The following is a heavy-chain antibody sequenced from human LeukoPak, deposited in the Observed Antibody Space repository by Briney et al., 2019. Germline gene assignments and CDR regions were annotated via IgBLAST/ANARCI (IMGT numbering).Heavy chain of an antibody. J-gene: IGHJ4*02. D-gene: IGHD2-2*01. CDR3: AKDGFGDIIVVPAAHFDH. CDR1: GFTFSTNA. V-gene: IGHV3-23*01. CDR2: ISGSGGNT. Sequence: GGSLRLSCVTSGFTFSTNAMSWVRQAPGKGLEWVSAISGSGGNTFYADSVKGRFSISRDNSKNTLFPQMNSLRVEDTAVYYCAKDGFGDIIVVPAAHFDHWGQGTLVTVSS.